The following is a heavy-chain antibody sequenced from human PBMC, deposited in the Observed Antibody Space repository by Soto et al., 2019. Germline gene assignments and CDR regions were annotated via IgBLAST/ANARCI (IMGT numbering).Heavy chain of an antibody. J-gene: IGHJ4*02. CDR3: VKALREQWLVPVGYFDY. V-gene: IGHV3-64D*08. CDR2: ISSNGGST. CDR1: GFTFSSYA. D-gene: IGHD6-19*01. Sequence: GGSLRLSCSASGFTFSSYAMHWVRQAPGKGLEYVSAISSNGGSTYYADSVKGRFTISRDNSKNTLYLQMSSLRAEDTAVYYCVKALREQWLVPVGYFDYWGQGTLVTVSS.